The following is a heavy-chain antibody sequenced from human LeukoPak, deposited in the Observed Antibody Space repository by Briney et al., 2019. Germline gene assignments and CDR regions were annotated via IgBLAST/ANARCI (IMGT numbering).Heavy chain of an antibody. CDR1: GFTFTTYG. D-gene: IGHD5-18*01. CDR2: ISYDGSSK. V-gene: IGHV3-30*06. Sequence: GGSLRLSCAASGFTFTTYGMSWVRQAPGKGLEWVAVISYDGSSKYYADSVKGRFTISRDNSKNTLYLQMNSLRAEDTAVYYCARARSSYGYGDAFDIWGQGTMVTVSS. CDR3: ARARSSYGYGDAFDI. J-gene: IGHJ3*02.